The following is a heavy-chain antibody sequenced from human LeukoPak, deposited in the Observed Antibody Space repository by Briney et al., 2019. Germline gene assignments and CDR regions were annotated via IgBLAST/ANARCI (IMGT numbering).Heavy chain of an antibody. V-gene: IGHV3-48*04. CDR2: ISSSVSSSSTI. Sequence: GGSLRLSCAASGFTFSNYAMNWVRQAPGKGLEWVSYISSSVSSSSTIYYVGSVQGRFTISRDNAKNSLYLQMNSLRAEDTAVYYCAKRGPGYDKSTYPPHYFDYWGQGTLVTVSS. CDR3: AKRGPGYDKSTYPPHYFDY. CDR1: GFTFSNYA. D-gene: IGHD3-22*01. J-gene: IGHJ4*02.